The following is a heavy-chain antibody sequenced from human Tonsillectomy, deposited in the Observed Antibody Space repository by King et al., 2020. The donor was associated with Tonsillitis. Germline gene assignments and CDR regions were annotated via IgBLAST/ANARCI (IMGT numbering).Heavy chain of an antibody. Sequence: VQLVESGGGVVQPGRSLRLSCAASEFTFRNYGMYWVRQAPGKGLEWVALISYDGGNTYYADSVKGRFTISRDNSKNTLYLQMSSLRAEDTAVYYCAKGSQAFWSGYPNYWGQGTLVTVSS. V-gene: IGHV3-30*18. J-gene: IGHJ4*02. D-gene: IGHD3-3*01. CDR2: ISYDGGNT. CDR3: AKGSQAFWSGYPNY. CDR1: EFTFRNYG.